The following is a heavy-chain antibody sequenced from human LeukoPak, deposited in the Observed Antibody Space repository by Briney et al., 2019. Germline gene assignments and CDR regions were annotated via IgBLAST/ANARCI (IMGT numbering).Heavy chain of an antibody. Sequence: ASVKVSCKASGGTFSSYAISWVRQAPGQGLEWMGGIIPIFGTANYAQKFQGRVTITADESTSTAYMELSSLRSEDTAVYYCAVSGRGGFYYYGMDVWGQGTTVTVSS. CDR2: IIPIFGTA. J-gene: IGHJ6*02. V-gene: IGHV1-69*13. D-gene: IGHD1-26*01. CDR3: AVSGRGGFYYYGMDV. CDR1: GGTFSSYA.